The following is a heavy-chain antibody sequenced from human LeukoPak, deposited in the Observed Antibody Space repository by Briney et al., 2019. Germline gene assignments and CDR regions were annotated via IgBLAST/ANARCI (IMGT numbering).Heavy chain of an antibody. CDR1: GFTFSSYW. CDR2: IKQDGSEK. J-gene: IGHJ5*02. Sequence: GGSLRLSCAASGFTFSSYWMSWVRQAPGKGLEWVANIKQDGSEKYYVDSVKGRFTISRDIAKNSLYLQMNSLRAEDTAVYYCARAPVGLSGNWFDPWGQGTLVTVSS. V-gene: IGHV3-7*01. CDR3: ARAPVGLSGNWFDP. D-gene: IGHD1-14*01.